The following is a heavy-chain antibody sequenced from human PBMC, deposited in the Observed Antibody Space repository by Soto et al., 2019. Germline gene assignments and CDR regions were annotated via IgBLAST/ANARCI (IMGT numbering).Heavy chain of an antibody. J-gene: IGHJ5*02. CDR2: IYPGDSDT. V-gene: IGHV5-51*01. CDR3: ARREDSSSWYLSTNWFDP. CDR1: GYSFTSYW. D-gene: IGHD6-13*01. Sequence: PGESLKISCKGSGYSFTSYWIGWVRQMPGKGLEWMGIIYPGDSDTRYSPSFQGQVTISADKSISTAYLQWSSLKASDTAMYYCARREDSSSWYLSTNWFDPWGQGTLVTVSS.